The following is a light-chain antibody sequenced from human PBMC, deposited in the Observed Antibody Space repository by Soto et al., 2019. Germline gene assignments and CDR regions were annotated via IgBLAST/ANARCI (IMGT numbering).Light chain of an antibody. CDR2: GAS. V-gene: IGKV3-20*01. J-gene: IGKJ5*01. Sequence: EIGLTQSPCTLSLSPGERATLSCRTSQSVSNNYLAWYQQKPGQAPRLLISGASSRATGIPDRFSGSGFGTDFTLTISRLEPEDFALYYCQHYAGGSRITFGQGTRWRL. CDR1: QSVSNNY. CDR3: QHYAGGSRIT.